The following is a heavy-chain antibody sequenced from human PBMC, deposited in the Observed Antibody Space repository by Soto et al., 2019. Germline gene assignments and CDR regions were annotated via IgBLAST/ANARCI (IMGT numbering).Heavy chain of an antibody. Sequence: PSETLSLTCTVSGGSIGGSNYFWGWIRQSPGTGLEWLGTIYSSGSTYYNPSLKSRITMSLDTSKNQFSLNLGSVTAADTAVYYCTRRSFGVRGVTTMDAWGPGTTVTVSS. CDR1: GGSIGGSNYF. CDR3: TRRSFGVRGVTTMDA. V-gene: IGHV4-39*01. D-gene: IGHD3-10*01. J-gene: IGHJ6*02. CDR2: IYSSGST.